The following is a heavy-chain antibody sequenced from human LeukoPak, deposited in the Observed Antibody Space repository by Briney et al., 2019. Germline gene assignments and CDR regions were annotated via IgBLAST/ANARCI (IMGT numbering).Heavy chain of an antibody. V-gene: IGHV3-7*01. D-gene: IGHD3-3*01. J-gene: IGHJ6*02. CDR1: GFTFSSYW. CDR3: ARDAKKIDFWSGYYNYYYYGMDV. CDR2: IKTDGSEK. Sequence: GGSLRLSCEASGFTFSSYWMSWVRQAPGKGLEWVANIKTDGSEKYYVDSVKGRFTISRDNAKNSLYLQMNSLRAEDTAVYYCARDAKKIDFWSGYYNYYYYGMDVWGQGTTVTVSS.